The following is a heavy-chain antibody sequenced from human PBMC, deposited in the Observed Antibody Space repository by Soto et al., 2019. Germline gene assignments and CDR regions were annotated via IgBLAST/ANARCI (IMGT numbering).Heavy chain of an antibody. CDR1: GYTFTSYA. D-gene: IGHD3-22*01. J-gene: IGHJ5*02. CDR3: ARGGGYQPNLFDP. V-gene: IGHV1-3*01. Sequence: ASVKVSCTASGYTFTSYAMHWVRQAPGQRLEWMGWINAGNGNTKYSQKFQGRVTITRDTSASTAYMELSSLRSEDTAVYYCARGGGYQPNLFDPWGKGTLVTVSS. CDR2: INAGNGNT.